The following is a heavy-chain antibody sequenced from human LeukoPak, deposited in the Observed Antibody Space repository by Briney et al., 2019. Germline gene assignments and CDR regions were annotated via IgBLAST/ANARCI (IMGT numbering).Heavy chain of an antibody. V-gene: IGHV1-69*06. CDR3: AMASRYYYDSSGYYPPDY. CDR1: GGTFSSYA. D-gene: IGHD3-22*01. CDR2: IIPIFGTA. Sequence: ASVKVSCKASGGTFSSYAISWVRQAPGQGLEWMGGIIPIFGTANYAQKFQGRVTITADKSTSTAYMELSSLRSEDTAVYYCAMASRYYYDSSGYYPPDYWGQGALVTVSS. J-gene: IGHJ4*02.